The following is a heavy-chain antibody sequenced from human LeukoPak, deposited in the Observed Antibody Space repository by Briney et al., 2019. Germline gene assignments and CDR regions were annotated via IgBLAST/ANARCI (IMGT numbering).Heavy chain of an antibody. V-gene: IGHV3-33*01. Sequence: GGSLRLSCAASGFTFSNYGMHWVRQAPGKGLEWVAVIWFDGSNEFYADSVKGRFTISRDNSKNTLYLQMNSLRAEDTAVYYCAREGRYYGSGGAFDIWGQGTMVTVSS. CDR1: GFTFSNYG. CDR2: IWFDGSNE. CDR3: AREGRYYGSGGAFDI. D-gene: IGHD3-10*01. J-gene: IGHJ3*02.